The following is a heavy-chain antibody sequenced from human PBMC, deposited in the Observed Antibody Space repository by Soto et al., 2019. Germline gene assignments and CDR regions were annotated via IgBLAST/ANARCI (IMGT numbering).Heavy chain of an antibody. CDR3: ARDYYYGSCDY. Sequence: EVQLVESGGGLVQPGGSLRLSCAASGFTFSSYWMSWVRQAPGKGLEWVATIKQDGSDKKHVDSVKGRFTISRDNAKNSLYLQMDSLRAEDTAVYYCARDYYYGSCDYWGQGTLVTVSS. V-gene: IGHV3-7*05. CDR2: IKQDGSDK. CDR1: GFTFSSYW. D-gene: IGHD3-10*01. J-gene: IGHJ4*02.